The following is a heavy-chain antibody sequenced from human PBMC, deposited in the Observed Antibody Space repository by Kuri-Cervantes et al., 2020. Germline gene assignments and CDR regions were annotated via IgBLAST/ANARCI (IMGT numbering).Heavy chain of an antibody. CDR3: ARKGTTLYYYYMDV. J-gene: IGHJ6*03. V-gene: IGHV4-38-2*01. CDR2: IYYSGST. CDR1: GYSISSGYY. D-gene: IGHD4-11*01. Sequence: SETLSLTCAVSGYSISSGYYWGWIRQPPGKGLEWIGSIYYSGSTYYNPSLKSRVTISVDTSKNQFSLKLSSVTAADTAVYFCARKGTTLYYYYMDVWGKGTTVTVSS.